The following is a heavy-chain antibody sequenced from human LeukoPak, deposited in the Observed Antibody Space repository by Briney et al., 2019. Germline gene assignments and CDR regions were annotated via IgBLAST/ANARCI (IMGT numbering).Heavy chain of an antibody. V-gene: IGHV1-46*01. D-gene: IGHD1-7*01. J-gene: IGHJ4*02. Sequence: GASVKVSCKASGYTFPSYYIHWVRQAPGQGLEWMGLINPSGEFTTYAQKFQGRVTMTRDMSTSTVYMELSSLRSEDTAVYYCARDLGSGQIGTTPGGLDYWGQGTLVTVSS. CDR3: ARDLGSGQIGTTPGGLDY. CDR1: GYTFPSYY. CDR2: INPSGEFT.